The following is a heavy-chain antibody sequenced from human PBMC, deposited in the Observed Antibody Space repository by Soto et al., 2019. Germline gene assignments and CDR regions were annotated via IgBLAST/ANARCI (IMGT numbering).Heavy chain of an antibody. CDR2: ISIEKGDT. Sequence: QVQVVQSGAEVKKPGASVKVACKASGYSFDTFGMSWVLQAPGQGLEWMGWISIEKGDTNSAQKFQDRVTMTTDTSASTAYMDLRSLTSDDTAVYYCARCYCSVGSCFTCWHFDLWGRGTLVTVSS. J-gene: IGHJ2*01. CDR3: ARCYCSVGSCFTCWHFDL. CDR1: GYSFDTFG. D-gene: IGHD2-15*01. V-gene: IGHV1-18*01.